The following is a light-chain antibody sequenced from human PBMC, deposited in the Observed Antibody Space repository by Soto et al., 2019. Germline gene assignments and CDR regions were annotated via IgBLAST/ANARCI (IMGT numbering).Light chain of an antibody. J-gene: IGKJ4*01. CDR1: QSVSSY. CDR2: DAS. CDR3: KQRRDWLS. V-gene: IGKV3-11*01. Sequence: EIVLKHSPATLSFSPLNIATLSFSSSQSVSSYLAWYQQKPGQPPRLLIYDASKRATGIPARFSGSGSGTDFTLTISSLEPEDFAVYFCKQRRDWLSFGGGTKVDIK.